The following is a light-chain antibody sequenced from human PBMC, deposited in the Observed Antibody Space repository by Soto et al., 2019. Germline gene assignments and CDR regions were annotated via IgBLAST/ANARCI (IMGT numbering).Light chain of an antibody. CDR3: SSYTSSSTPVV. J-gene: IGLJ2*01. CDR1: SSDVGGYNY. Sequence: QSVLTQPASVSGSPGQSITISCTGTSSDVGGYNYVSWYQQHPGKVPKLMIYDVSNRPSGVSNRFSGSKSGNTASLPISGLQAEDEADYYCSSYTSSSTPVVFGGGTKLTVL. CDR2: DVS. V-gene: IGLV2-14*01.